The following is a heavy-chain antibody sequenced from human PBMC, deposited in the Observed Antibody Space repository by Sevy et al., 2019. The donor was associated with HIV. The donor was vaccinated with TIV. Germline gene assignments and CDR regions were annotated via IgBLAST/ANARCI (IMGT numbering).Heavy chain of an antibody. Sequence: SDTLSLTCTVSGGSISSGDYYWSWIRQPPGKGLEWIGYIYYSGSTYYNPSLKSRVTISVDTSKNQFSLKLSSVTAADTAVYYCARGDHYDSSGYPFDYWGQGTLVTVSS. V-gene: IGHV4-30-4*02. D-gene: IGHD3-22*01. CDR3: ARGDHYDSSGYPFDY. J-gene: IGHJ4*02. CDR1: GGSISSGDYY. CDR2: IYYSGST.